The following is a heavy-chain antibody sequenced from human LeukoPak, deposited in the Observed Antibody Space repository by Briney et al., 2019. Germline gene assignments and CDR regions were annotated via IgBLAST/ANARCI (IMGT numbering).Heavy chain of an antibody. J-gene: IGHJ4*02. CDR2: IYHSGST. CDR1: GGSISSSNW. CDR3: ARLKPGSYYPSFDY. Sequence: SETLSLTCAVSGGSISSSNWWSWVRPPPGKGLEWIGEIYHSGSTNYNPSLKSRVTISVDKSKNQFSLKLSSVTAADTAVYYCARLKPGSYYPSFDYWGQGTLVTVSS. V-gene: IGHV4-4*02. D-gene: IGHD1-26*01.